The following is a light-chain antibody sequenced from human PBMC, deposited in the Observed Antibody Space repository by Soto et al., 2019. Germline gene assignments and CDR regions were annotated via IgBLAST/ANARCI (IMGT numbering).Light chain of an antibody. J-gene: IGKJ1*01. V-gene: IGKV3-20*01. CDR1: QSISSTQ. CDR2: GAS. CDR3: QQYGTSTGT. Sequence: EIVFTQSPDTLSLSPGERATLSCRASQSISSTQLVWYQQKPGQAPPLPIFGASSRETGIPDRFSGSGSGTEFTLTISGLQSEDFAVYYCQQYGTSTGTFGQGTKVDIK.